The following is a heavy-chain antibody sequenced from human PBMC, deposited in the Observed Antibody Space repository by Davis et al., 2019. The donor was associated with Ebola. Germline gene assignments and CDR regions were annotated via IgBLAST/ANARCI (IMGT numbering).Heavy chain of an antibody. CDR3: ARVRDFWSGYYRGSYYYYYMDV. Sequence: SVKVSCKASGYTFTSYYMHWVRQAPGQGLEWMGGIIPILGIANYAQKFQGRVTITADKSTSTAYMELSSLRSEDTAVYYCARVRDFWSGYYRGSYYYYYMDVWGKGTTVTVSS. CDR2: IIPILGIA. V-gene: IGHV1-69*10. J-gene: IGHJ6*03. CDR1: GYTFTSYY. D-gene: IGHD3-3*01.